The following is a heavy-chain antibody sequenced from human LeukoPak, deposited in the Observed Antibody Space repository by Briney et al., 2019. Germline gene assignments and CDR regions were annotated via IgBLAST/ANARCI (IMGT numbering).Heavy chain of an antibody. D-gene: IGHD3-16*01. CDR2: ISYDGSNK. J-gene: IGHJ4*02. CDR1: GFTFSSYG. V-gene: IGHV3-30*18. CDR3: AKDAQGGPLDY. Sequence: GGSLRLSCAASGFTFSSYGMHWVRQAPGKGLEWVAVISYDGSNKYYADSVKGRFTISRDNSKNTLYLQMNSLRAEDTAVYYCAKDAQGGPLDYWGQGTLVTVSS.